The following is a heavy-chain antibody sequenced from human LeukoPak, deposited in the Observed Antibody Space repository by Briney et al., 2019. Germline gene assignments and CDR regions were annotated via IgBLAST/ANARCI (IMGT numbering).Heavy chain of an antibody. Sequence: GGSLRLSCAASGFTVSSYAMSWVRQAPEKGLEWVSAISGSGGATDYADSVKGRFTISRDNSNNTVFLEMNSLRAEDTAVYYCAKDGRAVAGTGLDYWGLGTLVTVSS. V-gene: IGHV3-23*01. J-gene: IGHJ4*02. CDR1: GFTVSSYA. CDR3: AKDGRAVAGTGLDY. D-gene: IGHD6-19*01. CDR2: ISGSGGAT.